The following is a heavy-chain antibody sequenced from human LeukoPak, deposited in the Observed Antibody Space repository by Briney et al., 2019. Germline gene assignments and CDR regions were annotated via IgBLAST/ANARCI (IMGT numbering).Heavy chain of an antibody. Sequence: PGGSLRLSCAASGFTFDDYGMNWVRHAPGKGQEWVSGISWNGLGTSYADSVKGRFTMSRDNAKNSLYLQMNSLRAEDTALYYCARAPTGYYYYMDVWGKGTTVTVSS. J-gene: IGHJ6*03. CDR2: ISWNGLGT. D-gene: IGHD2-8*02. CDR3: ARAPTGYYYYMDV. CDR1: GFTFDDYG. V-gene: IGHV3-20*04.